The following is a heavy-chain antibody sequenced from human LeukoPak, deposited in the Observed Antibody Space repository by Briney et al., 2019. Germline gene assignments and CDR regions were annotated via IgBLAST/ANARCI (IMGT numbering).Heavy chain of an antibody. CDR2: INNDGTGT. V-gene: IGHV3-74*01. Sequence: GGSLRLSCAASGFTLCVYWMHGVAHARGKGLVWVSRINNDGTGTIYADSVKGQFTISRGNAKNTLYLQMNSLRAEDTAVYYCARDQSGTTLDYWGQGTLVTVSS. CDR3: ARDQSGTTLDY. J-gene: IGHJ4*02. D-gene: IGHD1-1*01. CDR1: GFTLCVYW.